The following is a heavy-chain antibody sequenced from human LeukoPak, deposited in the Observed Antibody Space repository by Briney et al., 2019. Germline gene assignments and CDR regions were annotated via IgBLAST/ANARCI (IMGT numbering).Heavy chain of an antibody. CDR3: AKDFRYYDSGGYPDAFDI. J-gene: IGHJ3*02. CDR2: ISGSGLTT. CDR1: GFTFNNYD. D-gene: IGHD3-22*01. Sequence: GGSLRLSCAASGFTFNNYDMSWVRQAPGKGLERVSSISGSGLTTYYPDSVRGRFTISRDNSKNTLYLQMNSLRAEDTAVYYCAKDFRYYDSGGYPDAFDIWGQGTMVTVSS. V-gene: IGHV3-23*01.